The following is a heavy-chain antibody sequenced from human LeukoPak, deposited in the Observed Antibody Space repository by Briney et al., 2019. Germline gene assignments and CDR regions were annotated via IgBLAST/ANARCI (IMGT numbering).Heavy chain of an antibody. Sequence: PSETLSLTCTVSGGTMSNYYWSWIRQPPGKGLECIGHIHYSGSTNYKPSLKGRVTISLDTSKNQFSLKLSSVTAADTAVYYCARLSIASRVRIFDYWGQGTLVTVSS. CDR2: IHYSGST. CDR3: ARLSIASRVRIFDY. CDR1: GGTMSNYY. V-gene: IGHV4-59*08. D-gene: IGHD6-6*01. J-gene: IGHJ4*02.